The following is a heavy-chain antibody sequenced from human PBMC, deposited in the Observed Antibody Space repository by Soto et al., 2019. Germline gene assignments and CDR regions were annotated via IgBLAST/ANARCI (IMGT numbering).Heavy chain of an antibody. CDR3: IQSRCGGDCLQSYASYYYYGMDV. J-gene: IGHJ6*02. D-gene: IGHD2-21*02. CDR1: AFSLSNGGVG. V-gene: IGHV2-5*02. CDR2: IYWDDDK. Sequence: LTVYISVSAFSLSNGGVGVGWIRQPPGKALEWLALIYWDDDKRYSPSLRSRLTITKDTSKNQVVLTMTNMDPVDTATYYCIQSRCGGDCLQSYASYYYYGMDVWGQGTTVTVSS.